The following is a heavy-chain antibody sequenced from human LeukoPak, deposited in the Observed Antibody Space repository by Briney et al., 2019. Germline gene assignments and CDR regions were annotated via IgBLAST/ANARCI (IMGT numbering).Heavy chain of an antibody. V-gene: IGHV3-23*01. Sequence: GGSLRLSCAASGFTFSSYAMSWVRQAPGKGLEWVSAISGSGGSTYYADAVKGRFTISRDNSKNTLYLQMNSLRAEDTAVYYCAKGVYSSSWYLFDYWGQGTLVTVSS. CDR1: GFTFSSYA. CDR2: ISGSGGST. D-gene: IGHD6-13*01. CDR3: AKGVYSSSWYLFDY. J-gene: IGHJ4*02.